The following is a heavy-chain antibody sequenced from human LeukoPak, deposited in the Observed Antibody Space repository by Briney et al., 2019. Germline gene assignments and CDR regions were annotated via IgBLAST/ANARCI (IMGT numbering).Heavy chain of an antibody. D-gene: IGHD2-2*01. CDR1: GDSVSSNGAA. V-gene: IGHV6-1*01. Sequence: SQTLSLTCAISGDSVSSNGAAWNWIRQSPSRGLEWLGRTYCRSRWYNDYAESVKSRITINPDTSKHQFSLQLNSVTPEDTAVYYCARQIVVVPTAMVKGWFDPWGQGTLVTVSS. CDR2: TYCRSRWYN. CDR3: ARQIVVVPTAMVKGWFDP. J-gene: IGHJ5*02.